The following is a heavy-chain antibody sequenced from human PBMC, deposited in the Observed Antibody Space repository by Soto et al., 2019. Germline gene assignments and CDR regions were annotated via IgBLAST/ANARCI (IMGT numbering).Heavy chain of an antibody. Sequence: QLQLQESGSGLVRPSQTLSLTCAVSGGSISSGGYSWNWIRQPPGKGLEWIGYIYHSGSTLYNPSLKSGVTISVDKSRDQFSLKLSSVTAADTAVYYCARDQLGGNWFDPWGQGTLVTVSS. J-gene: IGHJ5*02. CDR2: IYHSGST. D-gene: IGHD3-10*01. CDR1: GGSISSGGYS. CDR3: ARDQLGGNWFDP. V-gene: IGHV4-30-2*01.